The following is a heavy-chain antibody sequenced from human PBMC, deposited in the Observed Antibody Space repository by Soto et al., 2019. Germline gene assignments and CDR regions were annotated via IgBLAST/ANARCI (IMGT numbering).Heavy chain of an antibody. J-gene: IGHJ5*02. D-gene: IGHD1-7*01. Sequence: TSETLSLTCTVSGDSVSSGDYYWSWIRQPPGKGLEWIGYIYYSGSTTYHPSLKSRVTISLDKSKNQFSLNLSSVTAADTAVYYCASYNWNYWFEPWGQGTLVTVSS. CDR1: GDSVSSGDYY. CDR2: IYYSGST. CDR3: ASYNWNYWFEP. V-gene: IGHV4-61*08.